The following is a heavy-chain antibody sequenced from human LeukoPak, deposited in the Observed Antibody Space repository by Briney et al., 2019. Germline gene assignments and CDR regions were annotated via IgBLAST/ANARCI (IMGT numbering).Heavy chain of an antibody. D-gene: IGHD3-22*01. Sequence: GGSLRLSCVASGFTFSDYYMSWIRQAPGKGLEWVSYISSSGSTIYYADSVKGRFTISRDNAKNSLYLQMNSLRAEDTAVYYCARDHTYDSSGYDVVWFDPWGQGTLVTVSS. CDR3: ARDHTYDSSGYDVVWFDP. J-gene: IGHJ5*02. V-gene: IGHV3-11*01. CDR2: ISSSGSTI. CDR1: GFTFSDYY.